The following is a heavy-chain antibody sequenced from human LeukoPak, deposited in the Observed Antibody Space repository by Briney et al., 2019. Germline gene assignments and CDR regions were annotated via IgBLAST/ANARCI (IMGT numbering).Heavy chain of an antibody. CDR1: GFIFSSYG. CDR3: ARVPYCSGGRCSSWIDH. V-gene: IGHV3-33*01. Sequence: GRSLRLSCAASGFIFSSYGMHWVRPAPGKGLEWVALIWYDGTNEYYTDSVKGRFTISRANSKNTLYLQMNSLRAEDTAVYYCARVPYCSGGRCSSWIDHWGQGTLVTVSS. D-gene: IGHD2-15*01. CDR2: IWYDGTNE. J-gene: IGHJ4*02.